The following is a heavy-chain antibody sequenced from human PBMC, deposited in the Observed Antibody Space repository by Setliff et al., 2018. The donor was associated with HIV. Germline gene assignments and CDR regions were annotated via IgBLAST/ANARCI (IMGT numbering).Heavy chain of an antibody. D-gene: IGHD5-18*01. CDR3: ARGPWIQLWSSELDAFDI. CDR2: ISSSSSYI. CDR1: GFTFSSYS. J-gene: IGHJ3*02. Sequence: GGSLRLSCAASGFTFSSYSMNWVRQAPGKGLEWVSSISSSSSYIYYADSVKGRFTISRDNAKNSLYLQMNSLRSEDTAVYYCARGPWIQLWSSELDAFDIWGQGTMVTVSS. V-gene: IGHV3-21*04.